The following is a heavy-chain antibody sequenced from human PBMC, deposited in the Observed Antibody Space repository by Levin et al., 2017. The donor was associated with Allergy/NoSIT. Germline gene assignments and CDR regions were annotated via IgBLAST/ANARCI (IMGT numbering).Heavy chain of an antibody. V-gene: IGHV3-23*01. CDR2: ISGSGGST. CDR1: GFTFSSYA. CDR3: AKADYFDGKRLGPADY. J-gene: IGHJ4*02. Sequence: PGGSLRLSCAASGFTFSSYAMSWVRQAPGKGLEWVSGISGSGGSTHYADSVKGRFTISRDDSKNTLYLQMNSLRAEDTAVYYCAKADYFDGKRLGPADYWGQGTLVTVSS. D-gene: IGHD3-22*01.